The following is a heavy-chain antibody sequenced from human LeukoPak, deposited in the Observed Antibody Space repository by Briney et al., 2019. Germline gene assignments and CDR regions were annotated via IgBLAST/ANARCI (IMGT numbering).Heavy chain of an antibody. CDR1: GGTFSRYA. CDR3: ARGASSSWPLYYFDY. V-gene: IGHV1-69*13. J-gene: IGHJ4*02. Sequence: SVKVSCKASGGTFSRYAISWVRQAPGQGLEWMGGIIPMFGIANYAQKFQGRVTITADESTSTAYMELSSLRSEDTAVYYCARGASSSWPLYYFDYWGQGTPVTVSS. CDR2: IIPMFGIA. D-gene: IGHD6-13*01.